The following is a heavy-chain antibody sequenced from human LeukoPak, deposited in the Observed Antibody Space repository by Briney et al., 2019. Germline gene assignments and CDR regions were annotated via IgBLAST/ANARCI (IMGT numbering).Heavy chain of an antibody. CDR3: ARSSYSSSSSV. Sequence: QTGGSLRLSCAVSGFTFSGFWMSWSRQAPGKGLEWVASINSDGSEGYYADVVKGRFTISRDNAKNSLYLQINSLGAEDTAVYYCARSSYSSSSSVWGQGTMVTVSS. D-gene: IGHD6-6*01. V-gene: IGHV3-7*03. CDR2: INSDGSEG. J-gene: IGHJ3*01. CDR1: GFTFSGFW.